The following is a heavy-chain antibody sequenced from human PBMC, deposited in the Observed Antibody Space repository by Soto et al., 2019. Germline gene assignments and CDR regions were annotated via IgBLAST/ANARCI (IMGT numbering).Heavy chain of an antibody. J-gene: IGHJ4*02. Sequence: EVQLVESGGGLVQPGGSLRLPCAASGFTFSTYWMTWVRQPPGEGLEWVASINQDGSERYYVDSVRGRFTISRDNAKYSLYLQMNRLRAEDTAVYYCVCGGNFFVYWGQGTLVTVSP. V-gene: IGHV3-7*01. CDR3: VCGGNFFVY. CDR2: INQDGSER. D-gene: IGHD3-16*01. CDR1: GFTFSTYW.